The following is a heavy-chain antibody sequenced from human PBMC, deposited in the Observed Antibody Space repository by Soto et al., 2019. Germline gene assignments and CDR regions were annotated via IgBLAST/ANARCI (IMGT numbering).Heavy chain of an antibody. J-gene: IGHJ2*01. Sequence: QVQLVQSGAEVKKPGASVKVSCKASGYTFTSYGISWVRQAPGQGLEWMGWLSAYTGNTNYAQKLQGRVTMTTDTSTSKAYMELRSLRSDDTAVYYCARGGIFGQPVLGWYFDLWGRGTLVTVSS. V-gene: IGHV1-18*01. D-gene: IGHD3-16*01. CDR3: ARGGIFGQPVLGWYFDL. CDR2: LSAYTGNT. CDR1: GYTFTSYG.